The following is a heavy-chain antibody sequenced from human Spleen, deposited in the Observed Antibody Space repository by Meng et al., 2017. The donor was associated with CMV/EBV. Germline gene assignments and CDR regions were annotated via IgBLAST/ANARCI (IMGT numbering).Heavy chain of an antibody. V-gene: IGHV3-74*01. CDR2: INSDGSST. J-gene: IGHJ6*02. CDR1: GFTFSSYG. Sequence: GESLKISCAASGFTFSSYGMHWVRQAPGKGLVWVSRINSDGSSTSYADSGKGRFTISRDNAKNSLYLQMNSLRAEDTAVYYFARDSTTDYYDILTGYYTYYYYGMDVWGQGTTVTVSS. CDR3: ARDSTTDYYDILTGYYTYYYYGMDV. D-gene: IGHD3-9*01.